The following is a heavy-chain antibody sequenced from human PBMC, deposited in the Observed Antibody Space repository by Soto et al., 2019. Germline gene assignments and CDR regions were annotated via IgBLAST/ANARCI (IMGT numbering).Heavy chain of an antibody. V-gene: IGHV4-31*03. J-gene: IGHJ5*02. CDR2: IYYSGST. Sequence: SETLSLTCTVSGGSISSGGYYWSWIRQHPGKGLEWIGYIYYSGSTYYNPSLKSRVTISVDTSKNQFSLKLSSVTAADTAVYYCARDGTMVRGVLNINWFDPWGQGTLVTVSS. CDR3: ARDGTMVRGVLNINWFDP. CDR1: GGSISSGGYY. D-gene: IGHD3-10*01.